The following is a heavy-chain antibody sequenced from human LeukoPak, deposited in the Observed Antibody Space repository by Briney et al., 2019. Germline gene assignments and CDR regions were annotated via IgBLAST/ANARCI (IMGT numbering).Heavy chain of an antibody. CDR3: ARDTIERGYCSGGSCPNVYYYYYGMDV. Sequence: PGGSLRLSCAASGFTFSDYYMSWIRQAPGKGLEWVANIKQDGSEKYYVDSVKGRFTISRDNAKNSLYLQMNSLRAEDTAVYYCARDTIERGYCSGGSCPNVYYYYYGMDVWGQGTTVTVSS. D-gene: IGHD2-15*01. CDR1: GFTFSDYY. J-gene: IGHJ6*02. V-gene: IGHV3-7*01. CDR2: IKQDGSEK.